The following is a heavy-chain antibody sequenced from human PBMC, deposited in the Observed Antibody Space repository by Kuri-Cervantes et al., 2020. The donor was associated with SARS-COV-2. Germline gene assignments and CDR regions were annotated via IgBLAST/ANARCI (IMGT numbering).Heavy chain of an antibody. D-gene: IGHD2-2*01. CDR3: ASTGRRYCSSTGCSFDY. Sequence: SETLSLTCTVSGGSVSSGSYYWSWIRQPPGKGLEWIGEINHSGSTNYNPSLKSRVTISVDTSKNQFSLKLSSVTAADTAVYYCASTGRRYCSSTGCSFDYWGQGTLVTVSS. CDR1: GGSVSSGSYY. J-gene: IGHJ4*02. V-gene: IGHV4-39*07. CDR2: INHSGST.